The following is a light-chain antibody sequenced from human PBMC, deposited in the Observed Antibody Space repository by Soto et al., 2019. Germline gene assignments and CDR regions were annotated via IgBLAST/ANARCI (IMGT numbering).Light chain of an antibody. Sequence: QSALTQPPSASGSPGQSVTISCTGTSSDVGGYNYVSWYQHHPGKAPKLMISEVSKRPSGVPDRFSGSKSGNTASLTVSGLKAEDEAHYYCSSYAGSNRVVFGGGTKLTVL. CDR1: SSDVGGYNY. CDR2: EVS. J-gene: IGLJ2*01. V-gene: IGLV2-8*01. CDR3: SSYAGSNRVV.